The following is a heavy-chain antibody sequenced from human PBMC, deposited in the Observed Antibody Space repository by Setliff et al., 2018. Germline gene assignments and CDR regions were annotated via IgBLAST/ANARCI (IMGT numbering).Heavy chain of an antibody. J-gene: IGHJ5*02. CDR1: GGSISSHY. V-gene: IGHV4-59*11. CDR2: IYYSGST. Sequence: PSETLSLTCTVSGGSISSHYWSWIRQPPGKGLEWIGSIYYSGSTNYNPSLKSRVTISVDTSKNQFSLKVDSVTAADTAMYYCARDGDYFGSGNRFDPWGQGTLVTVSS. D-gene: IGHD3-10*01. CDR3: ARDGDYFGSGNRFDP.